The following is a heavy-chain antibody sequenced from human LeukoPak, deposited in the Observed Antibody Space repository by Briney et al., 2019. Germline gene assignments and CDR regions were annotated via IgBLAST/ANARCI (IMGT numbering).Heavy chain of an antibody. Sequence: PGGSLRLSCAASGFTFSTSTMNWVRQAPGKGLEWVSSISGSSDYMYYADSMKGRFTISRDNAKNSLYLQMNSLRAEDTAVYYCVRIPNNAGFPNWFDPWGQGTLVTVSS. CDR1: GFTFSTST. CDR2: ISGSSDYM. D-gene: IGHD1-14*01. V-gene: IGHV3-21*01. J-gene: IGHJ5*02. CDR3: VRIPNNAGFPNWFDP.